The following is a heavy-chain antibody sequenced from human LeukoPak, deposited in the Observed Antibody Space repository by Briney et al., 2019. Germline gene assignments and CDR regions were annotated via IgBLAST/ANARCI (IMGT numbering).Heavy chain of an antibody. CDR2: ISSSSSTI. V-gene: IGHV3-48*04. J-gene: IGHJ4*02. Sequence: PGGSLRLSCAASGFTFSSYTMNWVGQAPGKGLAWVSYISSSSSTIYYADSVKGRFTISRDNAKNSLYLQMNSLRAEDTAVYYCARGTQGGDFDYWGQGTLVTVSS. D-gene: IGHD1-14*01. CDR1: GFTFSSYT. CDR3: ARGTQGGDFDY.